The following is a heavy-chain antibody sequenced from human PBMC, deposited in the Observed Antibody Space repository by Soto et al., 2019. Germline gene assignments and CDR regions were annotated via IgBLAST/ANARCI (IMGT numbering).Heavy chain of an antibody. V-gene: IGHV1-69*02. CDR3: ARSTTTYCTTASCFVYFYS. D-gene: IGHD2-2*01. CDR1: GGTFNSYT. Sequence: GASVKVSCKASGGTFNSYTISWVRQAPGQGLEWMGRIIPMLDITNYAQNFQGRVTITADRSTSTAYMELSSLRSEDTAVYYCARSTTTYCTTASCFVYFYSWGQGTQVIVSS. J-gene: IGHJ4*02. CDR2: IIPMLDIT.